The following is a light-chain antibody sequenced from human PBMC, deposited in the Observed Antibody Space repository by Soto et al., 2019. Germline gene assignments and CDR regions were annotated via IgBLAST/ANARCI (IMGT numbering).Light chain of an antibody. CDR1: QSVGSN. Sequence: ERVMTHSPSTLAVSPGARATLGCRASQSVGSNLAWYQQKPGQAPRVVIFGASSRATGVPARFSGSGSGTEFTLTINSLQSEDFAVYFCQQYDNLPLTFGPGTKVDIK. V-gene: IGKV3-15*01. CDR2: GAS. CDR3: QQYDNLPLT. J-gene: IGKJ3*01.